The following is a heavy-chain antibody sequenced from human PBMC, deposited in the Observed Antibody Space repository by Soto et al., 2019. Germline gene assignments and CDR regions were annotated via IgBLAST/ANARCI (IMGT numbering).Heavy chain of an antibody. Sequence: QVQLQESGPGLVKPSQTLSLTCTVSGGSISSGGYYWSWIRQHPGKGLEWIGYIYYSGSTYYNPSLKRRVTISVDTSKNQFALKLSSVTAADTAVYYGARGGYGDYGFDYWGQGTLVTVSS. D-gene: IGHD4-17*01. CDR3: ARGGYGDYGFDY. CDR2: IYYSGST. J-gene: IGHJ4*02. CDR1: GGSISSGGYY. V-gene: IGHV4-31*03.